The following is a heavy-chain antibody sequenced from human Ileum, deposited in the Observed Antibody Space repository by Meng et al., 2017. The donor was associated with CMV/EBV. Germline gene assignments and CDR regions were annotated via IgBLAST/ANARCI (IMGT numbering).Heavy chain of an antibody. J-gene: IGHJ4*01. CDR1: GGSISSSNYY. CDR2: IYYSGST. V-gene: IGHV4-39*07. D-gene: IGHD4-11*01. Sequence: SGTLSLTCTVSGGSISSSNYYWGWIRQPPGKGLEWIGSIYYSGSTYYTPSLTSRVTISVDTSKNQFSLKLSSVTAADTAVYYCARGPTVKYFDYWGQGTLVTVSS. CDR3: ARGPTVKYFDY.